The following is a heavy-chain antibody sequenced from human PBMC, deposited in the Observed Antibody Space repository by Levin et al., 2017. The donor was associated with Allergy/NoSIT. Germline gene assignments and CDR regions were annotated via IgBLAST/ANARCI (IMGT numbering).Heavy chain of an antibody. CDR2: ISWNGGGI. CDR1: GFTFDDYA. J-gene: IGHJ4*02. CDR3: ARDIWGTGPLDY. Sequence: GGSLRLSCAVSGFTFDDYAMHWVRQAPGKGLEWVSSISWNGGGIAYADSVKGRFTMSRDNAQNSLYLQMNSLRAEDTAFYYCARDIWGTGPLDYWGRGTLVTVSS. D-gene: IGHD1-1*01. V-gene: IGHV3-9*01.